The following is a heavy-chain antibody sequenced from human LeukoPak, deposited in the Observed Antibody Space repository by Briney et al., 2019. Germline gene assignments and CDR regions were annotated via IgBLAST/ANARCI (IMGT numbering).Heavy chain of an antibody. D-gene: IGHD4-17*01. CDR3: ARGGRISVTTGNYYYYYMDV. CDR2: MNPNSGNT. CDR1: GYTFTSYD. V-gene: IGHV1-8*03. Sequence: WASVKVSCTASGYTFTSYDTNWVRQATGQGLEWMGWMNPNSGNTGYAQKFQGRVTITRNTSISTAYMELSSLRSEDTAVYYCARGGRISVTTGNYYYYYMDVWGKGTTVTASS. J-gene: IGHJ6*03.